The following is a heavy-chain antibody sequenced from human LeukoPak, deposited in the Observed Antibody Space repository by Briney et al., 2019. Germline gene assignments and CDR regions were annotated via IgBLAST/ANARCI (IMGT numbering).Heavy chain of an antibody. Sequence: GGSLRLSCAASGFTFDDYAMHWVRHAPGKGLEWVSGISWNSGSIGYADSVKGRFTISRDNAKNSLYLQMNSLRAEDTALYYCAKDTYGVTTMIDYWGQGTLVTVSS. D-gene: IGHD4-17*01. J-gene: IGHJ4*02. CDR2: ISWNSGSI. CDR3: AKDTYGVTTMIDY. V-gene: IGHV3-9*01. CDR1: GFTFDDYA.